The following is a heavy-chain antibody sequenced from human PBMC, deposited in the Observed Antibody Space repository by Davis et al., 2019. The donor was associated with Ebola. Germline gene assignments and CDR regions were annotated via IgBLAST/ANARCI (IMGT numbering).Heavy chain of an antibody. CDR2: INHSGST. V-gene: IGHV4-34*01. CDR1: GFTVSSNY. J-gene: IGHJ5*02. CDR3: ARVPALWFRSYNWFDP. D-gene: IGHD3-10*01. Sequence: ESLKISCAASGFTVSSNYMSWIRQPPGKGLEWIGEINHSGSTNYNPSLKSRVTISVDTSKNQFSLKLSSVTAADTAVYYCARVPALWFRSYNWFDPWGQGTLVTASS.